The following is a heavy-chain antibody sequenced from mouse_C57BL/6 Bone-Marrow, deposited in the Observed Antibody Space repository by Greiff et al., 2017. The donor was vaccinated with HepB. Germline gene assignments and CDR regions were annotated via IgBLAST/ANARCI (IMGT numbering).Heavy chain of an antibody. CDR3: ARLSLLDWYFDV. V-gene: IGHV5-12*01. D-gene: IGHD1-2*01. Sequence: EVKVVESGGGLVQPGGSLKLSCAASGFTFSDYYMYWVRQTPEKRLEWVAYISNGGGSTYYPDTVKGRFTISRDNAKTTLYLQMSRLKSEDTAMYYCARLSLLDWYFDVWGTGTTVTVSS. CDR1: GFTFSDYY. CDR2: ISNGGGST. J-gene: IGHJ1*03.